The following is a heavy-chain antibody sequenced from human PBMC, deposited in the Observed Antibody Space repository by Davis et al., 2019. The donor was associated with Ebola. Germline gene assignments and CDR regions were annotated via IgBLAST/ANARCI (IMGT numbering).Heavy chain of an antibody. Sequence: PGGSLRLSCAASGFTFSDYYMSWIRQAPGKGLEWVSYISSSGSTIYYADSVKGRFTISRDNAKNSLYLQMNSLKTEDTAVYYCTTTTVTTDYWGQGTLVTVSS. D-gene: IGHD4-17*01. CDR1: GFTFSDYY. CDR3: TTTTVTTDY. CDR2: ISSSGSTI. J-gene: IGHJ4*02. V-gene: IGHV3-11*01.